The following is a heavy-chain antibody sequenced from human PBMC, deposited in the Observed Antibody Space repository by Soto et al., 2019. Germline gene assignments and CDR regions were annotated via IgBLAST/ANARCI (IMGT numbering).Heavy chain of an antibody. V-gene: IGHV1-2*02. CDR3: ARVPQLSGSIDY. CDR1: GYTFTGYY. J-gene: IGHJ4*02. D-gene: IGHD3-10*01. Sequence: APVKVSCKASGYTFTGYYMHWVRQAPGQGLEWMGWINPNSGGTNYAQKFQGRVTMTRDTSISTAYMELSRLRSDDTAVYYCARVPQLSGSIDYWGQGTLVTVSS. CDR2: INPNSGGT.